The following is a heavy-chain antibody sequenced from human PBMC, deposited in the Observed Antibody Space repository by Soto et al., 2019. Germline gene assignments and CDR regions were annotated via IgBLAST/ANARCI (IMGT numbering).Heavy chain of an antibody. CDR3: TTGYPYSYVFSDYHGDDAFDI. J-gene: IGHJ3*02. Sequence: EVQLVESGGGLVKPGGSLRLSCAASGFTFNNAWLTWVRQAPGKGMEWVGRIKNKAEGATTDYAAPLKGRFTISRDDSKNALYLQMNSLKPEAPAVYYCTTGYPYSYVFSDYHGDDAFDIWGQGTLVTVSS. CDR2: IKNKAEGATT. V-gene: IGHV3-15*01. CDR1: GFTFNNAW. D-gene: IGHD3-22*01.